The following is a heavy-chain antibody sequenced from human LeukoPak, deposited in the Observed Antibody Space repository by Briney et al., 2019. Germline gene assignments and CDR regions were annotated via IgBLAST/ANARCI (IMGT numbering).Heavy chain of an antibody. D-gene: IGHD2-15*01. Sequence: GASVRVSFTASGYTFSGYQVHWLRQAPGQGLEWMGRMNPSSGVTNYAQKFQGRVTMTRDTSINTAYLDLSALKSDDTAVYYCASRAASVTLGYWGQGTLVTVSS. CDR2: MNPSSGVT. CDR3: ASRAASVTLGY. CDR1: GYTFSGYQ. V-gene: IGHV1-2*06. J-gene: IGHJ4*02.